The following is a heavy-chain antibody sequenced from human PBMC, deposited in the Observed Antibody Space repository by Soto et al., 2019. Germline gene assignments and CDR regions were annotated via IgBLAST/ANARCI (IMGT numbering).Heavy chain of an antibody. CDR2: INHSGST. CDR3: ARGGRDYVWGSYRYHDY. CDR1: GGSFSGYY. J-gene: IGHJ4*02. D-gene: IGHD3-16*02. Sequence: SETLSLTCAVYGGSFSGYYWSWIRQPPGKGLEWIGEINHSGSTNYNPSLKSRVTISVDTSKNQFSLKLSSVTAADTAVYYCARGGRDYVWGSYRYHDYWGQGTLVTVSS. V-gene: IGHV4-34*01.